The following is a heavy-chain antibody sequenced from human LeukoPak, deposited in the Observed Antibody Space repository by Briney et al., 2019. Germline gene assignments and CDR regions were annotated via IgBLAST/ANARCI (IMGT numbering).Heavy chain of an antibody. CDR1: GGSFSGYY. CDR2: INHSGST. CDR3: ARGPGNKNYDFWRTYNWFDP. D-gene: IGHD3-3*01. V-gene: IGHV4-34*01. Sequence: PSETLSLTCAVYGGSFSGYYWSWIRQPPGKGLEWIGEINHSGSTNYNPSLKSRVTISVDTSKNQFSLKLSSVTAADTAVYYCARGPGNKNYDFWRTYNWFDPWGQGTLVTVSS. J-gene: IGHJ5*02.